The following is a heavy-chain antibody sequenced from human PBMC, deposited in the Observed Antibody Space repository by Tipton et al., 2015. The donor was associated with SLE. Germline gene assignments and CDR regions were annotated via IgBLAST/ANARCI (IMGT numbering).Heavy chain of an antibody. CDR1: GGSISSSSYY. CDR2: INHSGST. D-gene: IGHD1-26*01. J-gene: IGHJ6*02. Sequence: TLSLTCTVSGGSISSSSYYWGWSRQPPGKGLEWIGEINHSGSTNYNKSLKSRVTISVDTSQNQFSLKLSSVTAADTAVYYCARGPRVPGANGVYYYGMDVWGQGTTVTVSS. V-gene: IGHV4-39*07. CDR3: ARGPRVPGANGVYYYGMDV.